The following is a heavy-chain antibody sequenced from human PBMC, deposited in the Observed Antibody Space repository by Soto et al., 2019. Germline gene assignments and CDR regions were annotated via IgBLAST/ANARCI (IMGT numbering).Heavy chain of an antibody. CDR3: ARGSSNWAYYFDF. V-gene: IGHV3-48*02. D-gene: IGHD6-13*01. Sequence: EVHLVESGGGLVQPGGSLRLSCAASGFTFSSYSLNWVRQAPGKGLEWVSYNTSSGTTVYYADSVRGRFTISRDNAKNSLDLQMNSLRDDDTAVYYCARGSSNWAYYFDFWGQGTLVTVSS. J-gene: IGHJ4*02. CDR1: GFTFSSYS. CDR2: NTSSGTTV.